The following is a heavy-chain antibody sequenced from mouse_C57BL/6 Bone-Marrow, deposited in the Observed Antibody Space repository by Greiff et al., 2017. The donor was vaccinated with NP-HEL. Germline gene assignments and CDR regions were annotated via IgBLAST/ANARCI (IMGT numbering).Heavy chain of an antibody. CDR3: ARDGTRFAY. J-gene: IGHJ3*01. V-gene: IGHV3-6*01. CDR1: GYSFTSGYY. CDR2: ISYDGSN. Sequence: EVKLMESGPGLVKPSQSLSLTCSVTGYSFTSGYYWNWIRQFPGNKLEWMGYISYDGSNNYNPSLKNRTSITRDTSKNQFFLKLNSVTTEDTATYYCARDGTRFAYWGQGTLVTVSA.